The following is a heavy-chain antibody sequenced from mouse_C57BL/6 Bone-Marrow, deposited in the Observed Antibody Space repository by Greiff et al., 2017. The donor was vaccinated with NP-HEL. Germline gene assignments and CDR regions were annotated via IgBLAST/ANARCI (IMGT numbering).Heavy chain of an antibody. D-gene: IGHD3-2*02. V-gene: IGHV1-19*01. Sequence: EVQLQESGPVLVKPGASVKMSCKASGYTFTDYYMNWVKQSHGKSLEWIGVINPYNGGTSYNQKFKGKATLTVDKSSSTAYMELNSLTSEDSAVYYCAREAAQGYYYAMDYWGQGTSVTVSS. CDR1: GYTFTDYY. J-gene: IGHJ4*01. CDR3: AREAAQGYYYAMDY. CDR2: INPYNGGT.